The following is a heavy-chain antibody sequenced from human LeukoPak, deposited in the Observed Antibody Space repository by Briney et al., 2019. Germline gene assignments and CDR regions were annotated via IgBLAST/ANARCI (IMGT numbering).Heavy chain of an antibody. V-gene: IGHV3-30*18. Sequence: PGGSLRLSCAASGFTFSSYGMHWVRQAPGKGLEWVAVISYDGSNKYYADSVKGRFTISRDNSKNTLYLQMNSLRAEDTAVYYCAKDPSPPALRFLESSHGMDVWGQGTTVTVSS. CDR1: GFTFSSYG. CDR2: ISYDGSNK. D-gene: IGHD3-3*01. CDR3: AKDPSPPALRFLESSHGMDV. J-gene: IGHJ6*02.